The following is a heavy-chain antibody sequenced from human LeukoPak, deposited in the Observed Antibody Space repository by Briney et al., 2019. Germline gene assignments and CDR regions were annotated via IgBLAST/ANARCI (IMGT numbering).Heavy chain of an antibody. J-gene: IGHJ6*03. CDR2: IYYSGST. D-gene: IGHD3/OR15-3a*01. Sequence: SETLSLTCTVSGGSISSSSYYWGWIRQPPGKGLEWIGSIYYSGSTYYNPSLKSRVTISVDTSKNQFSLKLSSVTAADTAVYYCARLVWFRSYYYYMDVWGKGTTVTVSS. V-gene: IGHV4-39*01. CDR3: ARLVWFRSYYYYMDV. CDR1: GGSISSSSYY.